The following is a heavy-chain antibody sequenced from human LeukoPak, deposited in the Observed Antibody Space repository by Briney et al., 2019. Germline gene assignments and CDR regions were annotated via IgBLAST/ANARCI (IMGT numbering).Heavy chain of an antibody. J-gene: IGHJ4*02. CDR1: GGSFSGYY. CDR2: INHSGST. V-gene: IGHV4-34*01. CDR3: ARVGQLAFDY. Sequence: PSETLSLTCAVYGGSFSGYYWSWIRQPPGKGLEWIGEINHSGSTNYNPSLKSRVTILVDTSKNQFSLKLSSVTAADTAVYYCARVGQLAFDYWGQGTLVTVSS. D-gene: IGHD2-2*01.